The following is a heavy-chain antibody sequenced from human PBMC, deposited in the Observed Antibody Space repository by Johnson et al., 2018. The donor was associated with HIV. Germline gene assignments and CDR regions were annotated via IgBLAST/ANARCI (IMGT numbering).Heavy chain of an antibody. D-gene: IGHD3-22*01. Sequence: VQLVESGGGVVQPGGSLRVSCAASGFTFDDYGMNWVRQAPGKGLEWVSGINWNGGSRGYADSVKGRFTISRDNAKNSLYLQMNSLRAEDTALYYCAKVRRAYYEDAFDIWGQGTMVTVSS. CDR1: GFTFDDYG. V-gene: IGHV3-20*04. CDR2: INWNGGSR. CDR3: AKVRRAYYEDAFDI. J-gene: IGHJ3*02.